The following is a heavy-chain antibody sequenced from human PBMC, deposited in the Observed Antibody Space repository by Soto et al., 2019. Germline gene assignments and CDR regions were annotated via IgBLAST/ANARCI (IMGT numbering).Heavy chain of an antibody. CDR1: GGSISSGGYY. D-gene: IGHD3-10*01. V-gene: IGHV4-31*03. CDR3: ARELSVWFGEFSIDY. CDR2: IYYSGST. J-gene: IGHJ4*02. Sequence: SETLSLTCTVSGGSISSGGYYWSWIRQHPGKGLEWIGYIYYSGSTYYNPSLKSRVTIPVDTSKNQFSLKLSSVTAADTAVYYCARELSVWFGEFSIDYWGQGTLVTVSS.